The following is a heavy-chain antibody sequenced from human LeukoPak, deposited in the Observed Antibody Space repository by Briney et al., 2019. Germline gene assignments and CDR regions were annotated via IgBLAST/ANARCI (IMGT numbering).Heavy chain of an antibody. D-gene: IGHD6-6*01. Sequence: GGSLRLSCAASGFTFSDYAMNWVRQAPGKGLEWVSAISGTGGSTYYADSVKGRFTISRDNSKNTLYLQMNSLRAEDTAVYYCAKAITARPNFDYWGQGTLVTVSS. CDR3: AKAITARPNFDY. CDR2: ISGTGGST. J-gene: IGHJ4*02. V-gene: IGHV3-23*01. CDR1: GFTFSDYA.